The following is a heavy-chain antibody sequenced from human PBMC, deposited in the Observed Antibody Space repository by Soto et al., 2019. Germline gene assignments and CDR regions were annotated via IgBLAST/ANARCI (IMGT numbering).Heavy chain of an antibody. CDR3: ARDPNHDYGDSDDY. V-gene: IGHV3-21*01. CDR2: ISSSSSYT. J-gene: IGHJ4*02. Sequence: GGSLRLSCAASGFTFSSYSMNWVRQAPGKGLEWVSSISSSSSYTYYADSVKGRFTISRDNAKNSLYLQMNSLRAEDTAVYYCARDPNHDYGDSDDYWGQGTLVTVSS. CDR1: GFTFSSYS. D-gene: IGHD4-17*01.